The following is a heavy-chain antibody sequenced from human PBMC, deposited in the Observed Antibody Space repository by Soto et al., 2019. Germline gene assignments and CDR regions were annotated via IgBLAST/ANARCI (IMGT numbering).Heavy chain of an antibody. CDR3: AKGLSYDSSGYYFDY. Sequence: GGSLRLSCVASGFTFTTYGMHWVRQAPGKGLEWVAHISYDGSHKYYVDSVKGRFTISRDTSKNTLYLQMNSLRAEDTAVFYCAKGLSYDSSGYYFDYWGQGTLVTVSS. D-gene: IGHD3-22*01. CDR1: GFTFTTYG. V-gene: IGHV3-30*18. CDR2: ISYDGSHK. J-gene: IGHJ4*02.